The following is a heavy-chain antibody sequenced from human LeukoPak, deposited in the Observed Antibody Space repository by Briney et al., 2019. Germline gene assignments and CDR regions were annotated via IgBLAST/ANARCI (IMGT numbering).Heavy chain of an antibody. Sequence: PSQTLSLTXTVSGGSISSGSYYWSWIRQPAGKGLEWIGRIYTSGSTNYNPSLKSRVTISVDTSKNQFSLKLSSVTAADTAVYYCARDVLLWFGGENWFDPWGQGTLVTVSS. CDR1: GGSISSGSYY. CDR2: IYTSGST. CDR3: ARDVLLWFGGENWFDP. V-gene: IGHV4-61*02. D-gene: IGHD3-10*01. J-gene: IGHJ5*02.